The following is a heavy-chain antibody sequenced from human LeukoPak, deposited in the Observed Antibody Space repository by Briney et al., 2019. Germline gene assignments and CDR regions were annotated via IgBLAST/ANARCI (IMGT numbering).Heavy chain of an antibody. V-gene: IGHV3-23*01. CDR1: GFTFSSYA. CDR3: AKATRIAVAGYFDY. CDR2: ISGSGGST. D-gene: IGHD6-19*01. Sequence: GGSLRLSCAASGFTFSSYAMSWVRQAPGKGLEWVSAISGSGGSTYYADSVKGRFTISRDNSKNTLYLQMNRLRAEDTAVYYCAKATRIAVAGYFDYWGQGTLVTVSS. J-gene: IGHJ4*02.